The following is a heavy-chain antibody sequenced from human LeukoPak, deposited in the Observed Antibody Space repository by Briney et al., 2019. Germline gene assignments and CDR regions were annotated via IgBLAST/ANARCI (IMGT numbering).Heavy chain of an antibody. CDR2: IKQDGSEK. V-gene: IGHV3-7*03. CDR3: ARAIDDYGDYYFDY. J-gene: IGHJ4*02. D-gene: IGHD4-17*01. CDR1: GFTFSSYW. Sequence: PGGSLRLSCAASGFTFSSYWMSWVRQAPGKGLEWVANIKQDGSEKYYVDSVKGRFTISRDNAKNSLYLQMNSLRAEDTAVYYCARAIDDYGDYYFDYWGQGTLVTVSS.